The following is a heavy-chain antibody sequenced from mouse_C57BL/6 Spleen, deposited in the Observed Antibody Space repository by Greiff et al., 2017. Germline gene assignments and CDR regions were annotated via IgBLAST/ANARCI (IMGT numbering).Heavy chain of an antibody. J-gene: IGHJ4*01. CDR3: ARYTPFYDAMDY. CDR2: IRNKANGYTT. CDR1: GFTFTDYY. V-gene: IGHV7-3*01. Sequence: EVQLVESGGGLVQPGGSLSLSCAASGFTFTDYYMSWVRQPPGKALEWLGFIRNKANGYTTEYSASVKGRFTISRDNSQSILYLQMNALRAEDSATYYCARYTPFYDAMDYWGQGTSVTVSS.